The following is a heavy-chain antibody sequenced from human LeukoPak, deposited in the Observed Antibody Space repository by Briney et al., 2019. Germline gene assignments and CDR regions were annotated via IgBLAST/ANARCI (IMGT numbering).Heavy chain of an antibody. V-gene: IGHV4-59*01. CDR3: ARVVPDGYSDY. Sequence: SETLSLTCSVSGGSISNYYWSWIRQPPGKGLEWIGYVSYSGITHYNPSLRSRVTISVDMSKNHFSLRLNSVTAADTAVYHCARVVPDGYSDYWGQGALAAVSS. CDR1: GGSISNYY. CDR2: VSYSGIT. J-gene: IGHJ4*02. D-gene: IGHD5-18*01.